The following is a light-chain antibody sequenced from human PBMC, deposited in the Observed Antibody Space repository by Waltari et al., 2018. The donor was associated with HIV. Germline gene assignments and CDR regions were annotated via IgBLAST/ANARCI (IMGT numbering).Light chain of an antibody. V-gene: IGKV3-20*01. CDR2: GAS. J-gene: IGKJ1*01. CDR1: QTISNNY. CDR3: QNYGRSLRT. Sequence: EIVLTQSPGTLSLSPGERATLSCRASQTISNNYLAWYQQKPGQAPRLLIYGASSRATGIPDRFCGSGSGTDFSLTISRLEPEDFALYYCQNYGRSLRTFGQGTKVEIK.